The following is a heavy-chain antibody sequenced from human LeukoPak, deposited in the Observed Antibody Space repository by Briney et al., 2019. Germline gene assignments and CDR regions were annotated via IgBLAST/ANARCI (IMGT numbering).Heavy chain of an antibody. CDR2: IIPIFGTA. Sequence: GASVKVSCKASGGTFSSYAISWVRQAPGQGLEWMGGIIPIFGTANYAQKFQGRVTITADESTSTAYMELSSLRSEDTAVYYCTQPGSGSYYDYWGQGTLVTVPS. V-gene: IGHV1-69*13. CDR3: TQPGSGSYYDY. J-gene: IGHJ4*02. CDR1: GGTFSSYA. D-gene: IGHD1-26*01.